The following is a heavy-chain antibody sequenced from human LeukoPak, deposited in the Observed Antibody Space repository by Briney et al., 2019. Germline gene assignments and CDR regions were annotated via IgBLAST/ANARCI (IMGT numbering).Heavy chain of an antibody. D-gene: IGHD1-20*01. CDR1: GGSISTYY. J-gene: IGHJ4*02. CDR3: ARVDSTNWYEYRGYFDY. Sequence: SETLSLTCTVSGGSISTYYWSWIRQPPGKGLEWIGYIYYSGSTNYNPSLKSRVTISVETSKNQFSLKLSSVTAADTAVYYCARVDSTNWYEYRGYFDYWGQGTLVTVSS. CDR2: IYYSGST. V-gene: IGHV4-59*01.